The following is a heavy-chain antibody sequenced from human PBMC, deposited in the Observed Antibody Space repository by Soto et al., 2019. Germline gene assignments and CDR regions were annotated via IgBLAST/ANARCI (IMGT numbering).Heavy chain of an antibody. V-gene: IGHV3-23*01. CDR3: AKGDLLLDPFDL. J-gene: IGHJ4*02. CDR1: GLPFSNYA. Sequence: EAQLLESGGGLVQPGGSLRLSCAASGLPFSNYAMTWVRQAPGKGLEWVSIISASGYSAYYGGAVKGRFTTSRDNSRSTLYLQMNGLRAEDTAVYYCAKGDLLLDPFDLWGQGTLVTVSS. CDR2: ISASGYSA. D-gene: IGHD3-3*01.